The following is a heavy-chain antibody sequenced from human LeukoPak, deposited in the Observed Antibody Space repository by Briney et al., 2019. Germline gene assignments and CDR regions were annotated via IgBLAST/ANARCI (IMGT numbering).Heavy chain of an antibody. CDR1: GGSISSYY. CDR2: IYYSEST. CDR3: ARHYSGYPWD. J-gene: IGHJ4*02. Sequence: NSSETLSLTCTVSGGSISSYYWSWIRQPPGKGLEWIGYIYYSESTNYNPSLKSRVTISVDTSKNQFSLKLSSVTAADTAVYYCARHYSGYPWDWGQGTLVTVSS. D-gene: IGHD5-12*01. V-gene: IGHV4-59*08.